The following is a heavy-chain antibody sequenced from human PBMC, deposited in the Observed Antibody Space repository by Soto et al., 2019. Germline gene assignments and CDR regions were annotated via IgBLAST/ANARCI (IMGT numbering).Heavy chain of an antibody. CDR1: GFTFTSSA. Sequence: ASVKVSCKASGFTFTSSAVPWVRKARGQRLEWIVWIVVGSGQTNYAQKFQERVTVTRDMSTSTAYMELSSLRSEDTAVYYCAAEVSNYYDSSGYPYWGQGTLVTVSS. CDR2: IVVGSGQT. CDR3: AAEVSNYYDSSGYPY. D-gene: IGHD3-22*01. V-gene: IGHV1-58*01. J-gene: IGHJ4*02.